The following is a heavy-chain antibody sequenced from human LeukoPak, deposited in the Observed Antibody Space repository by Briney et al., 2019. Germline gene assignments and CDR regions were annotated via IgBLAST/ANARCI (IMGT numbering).Heavy chain of an antibody. CDR2: IIPIFGTA. D-gene: IGHD6-19*01. CDR1: GGTFSSYA. V-gene: IGHV1-69*13. CDR3: ARAGGIAVAGNFDY. Sequence: SVKVSCKASGGTFSSYAISWVRHAPGQGLELMGGIIPIFGTANYAQKFQGRVTITADESTSTAYMELSSLRSEDTAVYYCARAGGIAVAGNFDYWGQGTLVTVSS. J-gene: IGHJ4*02.